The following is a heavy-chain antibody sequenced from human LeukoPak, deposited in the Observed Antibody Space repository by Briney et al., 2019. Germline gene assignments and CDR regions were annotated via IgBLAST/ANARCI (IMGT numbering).Heavy chain of an antibody. CDR1: GFTFSSYS. V-gene: IGHV3-21*01. CDR2: ISSSSSYI. J-gene: IGHJ4*02. Sequence: GGSLRLSCAATGFTFSSYSMNWVRQAPGKGLEWVSSISSSSSYIYYADSVKGRFTISRDNAKNSLYLQMNSLRAEDTAVYYCARGYSSGWYDYWGQGTLVTVSS. CDR3: ARGYSSGWYDY. D-gene: IGHD6-19*01.